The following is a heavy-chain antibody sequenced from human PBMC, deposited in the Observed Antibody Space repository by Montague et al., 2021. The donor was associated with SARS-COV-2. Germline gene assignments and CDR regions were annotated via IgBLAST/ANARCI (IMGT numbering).Heavy chain of an antibody. CDR1: GGSISSYY. Sequence: SETLSLTCTVSGGSISSYYWSWIRQPPGKGLKWIGYIYYSGSTNYNPSLKSRVTISVDTSKNQFSLKLSSLTAADTAIYYCARQIMFWFDPWGQGTLVTVSS. CDR2: IYYSGST. J-gene: IGHJ5*02. D-gene: IGHD3-16*01. CDR3: ARQIMFWFDP. V-gene: IGHV4-59*01.